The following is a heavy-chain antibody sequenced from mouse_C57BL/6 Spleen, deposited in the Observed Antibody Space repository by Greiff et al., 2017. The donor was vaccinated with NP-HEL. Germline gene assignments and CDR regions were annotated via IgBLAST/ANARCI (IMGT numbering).Heavy chain of an antibody. CDR1: GYTFTSYW. Sequence: VQLQQSGAELAKPGASVKLSCKASGYTFTSYWMHWVKQRPGQGLEWIGYINPSSGYTKYNQKFKEKAPLTADKSASTAYMQLSILTYEDSAVYYCARTTVVTNWYFDVWGTGTTVTVSS. J-gene: IGHJ1*03. CDR3: ARTTVVTNWYFDV. V-gene: IGHV1-7*01. D-gene: IGHD1-1*01. CDR2: INPSSGYT.